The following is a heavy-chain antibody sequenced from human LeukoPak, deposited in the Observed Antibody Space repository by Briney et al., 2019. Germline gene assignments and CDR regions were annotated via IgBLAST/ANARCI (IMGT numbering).Heavy chain of an antibody. CDR3: AVDTEYGGYFDY. CDR2: IKYDGDEE. Sequence: GGSLRLSCAASGFTFSDYWMSWMRQAPGKGLEWVANIKYDGDEEYYVDSVKGRFTISRDNAKNSLYLQMNSLRAEDTAVYYCAVDTEYGGYFDYWGQGTLVTVSS. CDR1: GFTFSDYW. V-gene: IGHV3-7*01. J-gene: IGHJ4*02. D-gene: IGHD2-2*02.